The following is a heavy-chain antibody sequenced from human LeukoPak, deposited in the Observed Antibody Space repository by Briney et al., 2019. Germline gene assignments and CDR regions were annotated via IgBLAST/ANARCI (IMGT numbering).Heavy chain of an antibody. CDR3: AKVASIAAAGEFGS. V-gene: IGHV3-30*14. CDR1: GFTFSSYA. J-gene: IGHJ4*02. Sequence: GGSLRLSCAASGFTFSSYAMHWVRQAPGKGLEWVAVISYDGSNKYYADSVKGRFTISRDISKNTLHLQMNSLRAEDTAVYYCAKVASIAAAGEFGSWGQGTLVTVSS. CDR2: ISYDGSNK. D-gene: IGHD6-13*01.